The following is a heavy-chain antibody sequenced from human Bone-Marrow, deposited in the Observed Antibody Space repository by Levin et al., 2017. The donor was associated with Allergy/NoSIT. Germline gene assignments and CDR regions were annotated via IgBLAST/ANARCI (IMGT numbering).Heavy chain of an antibody. CDR3: ARDVSAGPPKMDCTNSACYTRVHHDGMHV. CDR1: GYTFTSYA. CDR2: INAGNGNT. J-gene: IGHJ6*02. D-gene: IGHD2-8*01. V-gene: IGHV1-3*01. Sequence: GESLKISCKASGYTFTSYAMHWVRQAPGQRLEWMGWINAGNGNTKYSQKFQGRVTITRDTSASTAYMELSSLRSEDTAVYYCARDVSAGPPKMDCTNSACYTRVHHDGMHVWGQGTTVTVSS.